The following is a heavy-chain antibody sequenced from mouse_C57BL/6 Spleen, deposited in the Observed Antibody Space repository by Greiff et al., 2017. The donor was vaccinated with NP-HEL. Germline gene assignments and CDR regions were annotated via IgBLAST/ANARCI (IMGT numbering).Heavy chain of an antibody. V-gene: IGHV1-53*01. CDR2: INPSNGGT. J-gene: IGHJ4*01. D-gene: IGHD1-1*02. CDR1: GYTFTSYW. Sequence: QVQLQQPGTELVKPGASVKLSCKASGYTFTSYWMHWVKQRPGQGLEWIGNINPSNGGTNSNEKFKSKATLTVDKSSSTAYMQLSSLTSEDSAVYYCARGGGGYYAMDYWGQGTSVTVSS. CDR3: ARGGGGYYAMDY.